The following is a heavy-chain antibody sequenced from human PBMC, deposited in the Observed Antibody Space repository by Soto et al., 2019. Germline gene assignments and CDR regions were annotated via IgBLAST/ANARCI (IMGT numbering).Heavy chain of an antibody. D-gene: IGHD3-3*01. V-gene: IGHV6-1*01. J-gene: IGHJ3*02. CDR3: AIQRITIFGVVEKDAFDI. Sequence: SQTLSLTCAISGDSVSSNSAAWNWIRQSPSRGLEWLGRTYYRSKWYNDYAVSVKSRITINPDTSKNQFSLQLNSVTPEDTAVYYFAIQRITIFGVVEKDAFDIWGQGTMVTVSS. CDR2: TYYRSKWYN. CDR1: GDSVSSNSAA.